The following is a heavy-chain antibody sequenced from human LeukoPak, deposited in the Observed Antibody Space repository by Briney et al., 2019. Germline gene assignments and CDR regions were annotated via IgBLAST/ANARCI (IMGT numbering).Heavy chain of an antibody. CDR2: ISGSGGST. CDR3: AKDRGAPRVFDY. Sequence: GGSLRLSCAASGFTFSSYAMSWVRQAPGKGLEWVSAISGSGGSTYYADSVKGWFTISRDNSKNTLYLQMNSLRAEDTAVYYCAKDRGAPRVFDYWGQGTLVTVSS. V-gene: IGHV3-23*01. CDR1: GFTFSSYA. D-gene: IGHD3-10*01. J-gene: IGHJ4*02.